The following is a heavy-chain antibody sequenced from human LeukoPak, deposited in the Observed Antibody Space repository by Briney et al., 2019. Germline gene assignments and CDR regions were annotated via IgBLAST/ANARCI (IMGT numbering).Heavy chain of an antibody. CDR1: GFTFSSYA. J-gene: IGHJ5*02. D-gene: IGHD3-10*01. CDR2: ISGSGGST. V-gene: IGHV3-23*01. Sequence: PGGSLRLSCAASGFTFSSYAMSWVRQAPGKGLEWVSAISGSGGSTYYADSVKGRFTISRDSSKNTLYLQMNSLRAEDTAVYYCAKGDGSGSSTSGFDPWGQGTLVTVSS. CDR3: AKGDGSGSSTSGFDP.